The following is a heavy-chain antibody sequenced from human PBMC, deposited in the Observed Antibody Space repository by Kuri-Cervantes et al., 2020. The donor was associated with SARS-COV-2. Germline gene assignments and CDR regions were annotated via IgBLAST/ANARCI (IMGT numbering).Heavy chain of an antibody. CDR1: GFTFSSYA. D-gene: IGHD2-15*01. V-gene: IGHV3-23*01. J-gene: IGHJ1*01. CDR3: AKWGGYCSGGSCSLPFQH. Sequence: GESLKISCAASGFTFSSYAMSWVRQAPGKGLEWVSAISGSGGSTYYADSVKGRLTISSDNSKNTLYLQMNSLRAEDTAVYYCAKWGGYCSGGSCSLPFQHWGQGTLVTVSS. CDR2: ISGSGGST.